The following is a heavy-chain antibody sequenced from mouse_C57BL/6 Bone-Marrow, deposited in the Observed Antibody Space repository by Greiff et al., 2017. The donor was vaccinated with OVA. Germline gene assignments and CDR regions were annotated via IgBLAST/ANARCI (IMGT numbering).Heavy chain of an antibody. CDR3: ASGVTPAWFAY. D-gene: IGHD2-1*01. J-gene: IGHJ3*01. CDR1: GFNIKDYY. CDR2: IDPEDGET. Sequence: VQLQQSGAELVKPGASVKLSCTASGFNIKDYYMHWVKQRTEQGLEWIGRIDPEDGETKYAPKFQGKATITADTSSNTADLQLSSLTSADTAVDYCASGVTPAWFAYWGQGTLVTVSA. V-gene: IGHV14-2*01.